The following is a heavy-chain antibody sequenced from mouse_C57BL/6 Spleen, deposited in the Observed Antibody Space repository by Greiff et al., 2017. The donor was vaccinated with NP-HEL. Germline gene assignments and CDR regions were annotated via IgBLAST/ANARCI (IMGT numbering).Heavy chain of an antibody. CDR1: GYSFTDYN. D-gene: IGHD1-1*01. CDR3: ARYHYYGSSFYAMDY. CDR2: INPNYGTT. V-gene: IGHV1-39*01. J-gene: IGHJ4*01. Sequence: VHVKQSGPELVKPGASVKISCKASGYSFTDYNMNWVKRSNGKSLEWIGVINPNYGTTSYNQKFKGKATLTVDQSSSTAYMQLNSLTSEDSAVYYCARYHYYGSSFYAMDYWGQGTSVTVSS.